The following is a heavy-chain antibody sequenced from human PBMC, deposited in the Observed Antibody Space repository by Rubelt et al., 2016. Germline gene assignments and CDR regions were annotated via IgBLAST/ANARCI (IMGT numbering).Heavy chain of an antibody. V-gene: IGHV4-34*01. CDR1: GGSFSGYY. D-gene: IGHD3-10*01. CDR3: ARGGRYYGSGSYQRHNWFDP. J-gene: IGHJ5*02. CDR2: INHSGST. Sequence: QVQLQQWGAGLLKPSETLSLTCAVYGGSFSGYYWSWIRQPPGKGLEWIGEINHSGSTNYNTSLKSRVTISLYTSKNHFSLKLSSVTAADTAVYYCARGGRYYGSGSYQRHNWFDPWGQGTLVTVSS.